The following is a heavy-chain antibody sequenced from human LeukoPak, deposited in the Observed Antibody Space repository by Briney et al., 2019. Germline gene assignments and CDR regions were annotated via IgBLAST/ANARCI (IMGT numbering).Heavy chain of an antibody. CDR3: ARDPYRLRLGELSPWYFDL. CDR2: IYTSGST. Sequence: TSSETLSLTCTVSGGSISSYYWSWIRQPAGKGLEWIGRIYTSGSTNYNPSLKSRVTMSVDTSKNQFSLKLSSVTAADTAVYYCARDPYRLRLGELSPWYFDLWGRGTLVTVSS. D-gene: IGHD3-16*02. CDR1: GGSISSYY. J-gene: IGHJ2*01. V-gene: IGHV4-4*07.